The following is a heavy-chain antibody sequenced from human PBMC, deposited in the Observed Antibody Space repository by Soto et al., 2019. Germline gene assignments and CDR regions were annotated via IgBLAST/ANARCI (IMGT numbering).Heavy chain of an antibody. Sequence: ASVKVSCKASGYTFTSYAMHWVRQAPGQRLEWMGWINAGNGNTKYSQKFQGRVTITRDTSASTAYMELSSLRSEDTAVYYCAKARNYGSGSLQALDVWGKGTTVTVSP. J-gene: IGHJ6*04. CDR2: INAGNGNT. D-gene: IGHD3-10*01. V-gene: IGHV1-3*01. CDR3: AKARNYGSGSLQALDV. CDR1: GYTFTSYA.